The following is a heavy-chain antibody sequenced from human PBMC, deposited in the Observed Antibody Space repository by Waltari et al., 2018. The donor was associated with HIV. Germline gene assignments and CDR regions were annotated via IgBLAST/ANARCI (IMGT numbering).Heavy chain of an antibody. V-gene: IGHV1-3*01. CDR3: ARDLAAVGAFDY. CDR1: GYTFTSYA. CDR2: INAGNGKT. Sequence: QVQLVQSGAEVKKPGASVKVSCKASGYTFTSYAMHWVRQAPGQRLEWMGWINAGNGKTKYSQKFQGRVTITRDTSASTAYMELSSLRSEDTAVYYCARDLAAVGAFDYWGQGTLVTVSS. J-gene: IGHJ4*02. D-gene: IGHD6-19*01.